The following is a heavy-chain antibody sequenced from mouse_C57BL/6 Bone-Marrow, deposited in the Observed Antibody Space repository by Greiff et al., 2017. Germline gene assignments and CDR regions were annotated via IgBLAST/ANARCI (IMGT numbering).Heavy chain of an antibody. V-gene: IGHV1-81*01. J-gene: IGHJ2*01. D-gene: IGHD2-4*01. Sequence: QVHVKQSGAELARPGASVKLSCKASGYTFTSYGISWVKQRTGQGLEWIGEIYPRSGNTYYNEKFKGKATLTADKSSSTAYMELRSLTSEDSAVYFCARNYYDYDYFDYWGQGTTLTVSS. CDR2: IYPRSGNT. CDR3: ARNYYDYDYFDY. CDR1: GYTFTSYG.